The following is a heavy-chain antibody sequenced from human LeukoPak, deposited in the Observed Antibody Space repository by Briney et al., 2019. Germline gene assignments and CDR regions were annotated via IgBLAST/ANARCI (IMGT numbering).Heavy chain of an antibody. V-gene: IGHV3-74*01. CDR3: ARRSTMTYYAMDV. CDR2: INTDGSST. J-gene: IGHJ6*02. Sequence: PGGSLRLSCAASGFTFSNYWMHWVRQAPGKGLVWVSRINTDGSSTGYADSVKGRFTISRDNARNSLYLQMNSLRAEDTAVYYCARRSTMTYYAMDVWGQGTTVTVSS. D-gene: IGHD5/OR15-5a*01. CDR1: GFTFSNYW.